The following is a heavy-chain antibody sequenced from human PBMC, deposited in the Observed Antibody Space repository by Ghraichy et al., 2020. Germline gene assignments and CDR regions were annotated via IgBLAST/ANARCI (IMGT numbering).Heavy chain of an antibody. V-gene: IGHV4-59*01. Sequence: SETLSLTCTVSGGSISSYYWSWIRQPPGKGLEWIGYIYYSGSTNYNPSLKSRVTISVDTSKNQFSLKLSSVTAADTAVYYCARVYYYDSSGFYYMDVWGKGTTVTVSS. D-gene: IGHD3-22*01. J-gene: IGHJ6*03. CDR2: IYYSGST. CDR3: ARVYYYDSSGFYYMDV. CDR1: GGSISSYY.